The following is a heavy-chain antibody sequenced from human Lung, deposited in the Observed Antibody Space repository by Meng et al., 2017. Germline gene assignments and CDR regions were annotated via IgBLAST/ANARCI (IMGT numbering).Heavy chain of an antibody. V-gene: IGHV4-34*01. CDR3: ARGPTTMAHDFDY. CDR1: GGSFSDYY. J-gene: IGHJ4*02. CDR2: INHSGST. Sequence: QVQLQQWGAGRLKPSETLSLTCVVSGGSFSDYYWSWSRQPPGKGLEWIGEINHSGSTNYNPSLESRATISVDTSQNNLSLKLSSVTAADSAVYYCARGPTTMAHDFDYWGQGTLVTVSS. D-gene: IGHD4-11*01.